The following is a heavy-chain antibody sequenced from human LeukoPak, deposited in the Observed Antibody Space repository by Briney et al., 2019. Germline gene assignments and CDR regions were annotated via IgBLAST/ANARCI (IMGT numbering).Heavy chain of an antibody. J-gene: IGHJ3*02. D-gene: IGHD5-18*01. Sequence: PSETLSLTCTVSGGSISSSSYYWGWIRQPPGKGLEWIGSIYYSGSTYYNPSLKSRVTISVDTSKNQFSLKLSSVTAADTAVYYCARGRMDTAMVTRVRTFDIWGQGTMVTVSS. CDR1: GGSISSSSYY. V-gene: IGHV4-39*07. CDR3: ARGRMDTAMVTRVRTFDI. CDR2: IYYSGST.